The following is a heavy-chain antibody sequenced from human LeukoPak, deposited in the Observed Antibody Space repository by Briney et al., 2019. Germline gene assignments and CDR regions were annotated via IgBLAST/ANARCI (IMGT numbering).Heavy chain of an antibody. J-gene: IGHJ4*02. CDR2: INHSGST. CDR1: GGSFSGYY. CDR3: ARRPWSGYVRRGFDY. V-gene: IGHV4-34*01. D-gene: IGHD3-3*01. Sequence: SETLSLTCAVYGGSFSGYYWSWIRQPPGKGLEWIGEINHSGSTNYNPSLKSRVTISVDTSKNQFSLKLSSVTAADTAVYYCARRPWSGYVRRGFDYWGQGTLVTVSS.